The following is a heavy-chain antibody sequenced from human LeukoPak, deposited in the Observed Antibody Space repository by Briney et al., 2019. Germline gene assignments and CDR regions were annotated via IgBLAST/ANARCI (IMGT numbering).Heavy chain of an antibody. V-gene: IGHV4-39*01. D-gene: IGHD5-24*01. CDR3: ARGADDYKLANF. J-gene: IGHJ4*01. CDR1: GGSFDSSYC. Sequence: SETLSLNWTVAGGSFDSSYCGTWVRQTPGKGLEWVGTIYSRDLTYYNPSLTSRVTISADTSKNMFSLRLTSVTAADTAVYCWARGADDYKLANFWGHGILVTVFS. CDR2: IYSRDLT.